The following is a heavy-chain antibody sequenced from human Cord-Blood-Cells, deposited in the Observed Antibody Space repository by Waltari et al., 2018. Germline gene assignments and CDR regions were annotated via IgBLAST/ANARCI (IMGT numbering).Heavy chain of an antibody. Sequence: QVQLVESGGGVVQPGRSLRLSCAASGFTFSSYGMPWVRQAPGKGLEWVAVLWYDGSNKYYADSVKGRFTISRDNSKNTLYLQTNSLRAEDTAVYYCARAEGRDGSSSYFQHWGQSTLVTVSS. D-gene: IGHD6-6*01. CDR3: ARAEGRDGSSSYFQH. CDR1: GFTFSSYG. J-gene: IGHJ1*01. V-gene: IGHV3-33*01. CDR2: LWYDGSNK.